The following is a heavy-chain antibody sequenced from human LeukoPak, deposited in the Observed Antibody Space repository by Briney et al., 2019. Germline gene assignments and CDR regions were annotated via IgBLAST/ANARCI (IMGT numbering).Heavy chain of an antibody. CDR2: IYTSGST. CDR3: ARFSSGWYLTYYFDY. Sequence: SETLSLTCTVSGGSTSSYYWSWIRQPAGKGLEWIGRIYTSGSTNYNPSLKSRVTMSVDTSKNQFSLKLSSVTAADTAVYYCARFSSGWYLTYYFDYWGQGTLVTVSS. D-gene: IGHD6-19*01. CDR1: GGSTSSYY. J-gene: IGHJ4*02. V-gene: IGHV4-4*07.